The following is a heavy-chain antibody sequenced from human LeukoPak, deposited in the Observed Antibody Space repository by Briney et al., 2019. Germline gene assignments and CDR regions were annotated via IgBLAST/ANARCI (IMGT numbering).Heavy chain of an antibody. J-gene: IGHJ4*02. CDR1: GYTFTIYY. D-gene: IGHD2-2*02. CDR3: ARNPSYCTSTSCYNDY. CDR2: INPNSGGT. V-gene: IGHV1-2*02. Sequence: ASVKVSCKASGYTFTIYYMHWVRRAPGQGLEWMGWINPNSGGTSYARRFQGRVTMTRDTSISTAYMELSRLTSDDTAVYYCARNPSYCTSTSCYNDYWGQGTLVTVSS.